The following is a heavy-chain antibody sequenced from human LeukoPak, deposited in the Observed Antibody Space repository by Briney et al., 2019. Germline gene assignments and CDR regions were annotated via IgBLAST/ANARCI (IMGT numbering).Heavy chain of an antibody. J-gene: IGHJ4*02. CDR2: ISGSGGST. Sequence: GGSLRLSCEASGFTFSSYAMSWVRQAPGKGLEWVSAISGSGGSTYYADSVKGRFTISRDNSKNTLYLQMNSLRAGDTAVYYCAKGRWLQPGYYFDYWGQGTLVSVS. CDR3: AKGRWLQPGYYFDY. V-gene: IGHV3-23*01. CDR1: GFTFSSYA. D-gene: IGHD5-24*01.